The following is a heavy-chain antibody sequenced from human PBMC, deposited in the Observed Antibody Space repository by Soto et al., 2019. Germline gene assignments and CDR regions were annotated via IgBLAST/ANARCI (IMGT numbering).Heavy chain of an antibody. Sequence: PGGSLRLSCAASGFTFSSSWMSWVRQAPGKGLEWVANINQDGSEKYYVDSVKGRFTISRDNAKNSLYLQMNSLRAEDTAVYYCVKGGGNFDCWGQGTLVTVSS. J-gene: IGHJ4*02. V-gene: IGHV3-7*03. CDR1: GFTFSSSW. CDR2: INQDGSEK. CDR3: VKGGGNFDC.